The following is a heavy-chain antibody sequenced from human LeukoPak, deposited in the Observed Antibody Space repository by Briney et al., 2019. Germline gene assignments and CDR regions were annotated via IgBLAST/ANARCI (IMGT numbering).Heavy chain of an antibody. CDR1: GFTFSSYA. V-gene: IGHV3-23*01. Sequence: PGGSLRLSCAASGFTFSSYAMSWVRQAPGKGLEWVSAISGSGSSTYYADSVKGRFTISRDNSKNTLYLQMNSLRAEDTAVYYCVKDQGEAIVPRRFDYWGQGTLVTVSS. D-gene: IGHD6-6*01. CDR2: ISGSGSST. J-gene: IGHJ4*02. CDR3: VKDQGEAIVPRRFDY.